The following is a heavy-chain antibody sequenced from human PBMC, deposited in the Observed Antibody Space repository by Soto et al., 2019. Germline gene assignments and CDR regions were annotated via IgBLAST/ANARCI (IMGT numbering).Heavy chain of an antibody. D-gene: IGHD2-21*02. CDR2: IYYSGST. CDR3: ARDLWGYCGADCYPLNV. J-gene: IGHJ6*02. Sequence: SETLSLTCTVSGGSISSYYWSWIRQPPGKGLEWIGYIYYSGSTNYNPSLKSRVTISVDTSKNQFSLKLSSVTAADTAVYYCARDLWGYCGADCYPLNVWGQGTTVTVSS. V-gene: IGHV4-59*01. CDR1: GGSISSYY.